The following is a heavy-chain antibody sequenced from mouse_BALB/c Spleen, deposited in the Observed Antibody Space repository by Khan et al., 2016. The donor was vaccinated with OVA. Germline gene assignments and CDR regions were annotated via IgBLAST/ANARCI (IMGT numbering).Heavy chain of an antibody. CDR2: INSNGGRT. CDR3: ARGGDWYYGSSPFAD. V-gene: IGHV5-6-3*01. CDR1: GFTFSSYG. Sequence: EVELVESGGGLVQPGGSLKLSCAASGFTFSSYGMSWVRQTPDKRLDLVATINSNGGRTYYPDSVKGRFTISRDNAKNTLYLQMSSLKSEDTAMYYCARGGDWYYGSSPFADWGQGTLVTVSA. D-gene: IGHD1-1*01. J-gene: IGHJ3*01.